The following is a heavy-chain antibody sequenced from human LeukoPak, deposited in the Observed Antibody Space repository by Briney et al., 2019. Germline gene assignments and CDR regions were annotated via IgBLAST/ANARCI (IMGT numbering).Heavy chain of an antibody. J-gene: IGHJ3*02. CDR1: GFTFSNYW. Sequence: GGSLRLSCAASGFTFSNYWMSWVRQAPGKGLEWVANIKQDGSEKYYVDSVKGRFTISRDNAKNSLYLQMNSLRAEDTAVYYCARDTYYDSSPAFDIWGQGTMVTVSS. CDR2: IKQDGSEK. D-gene: IGHD3-22*01. V-gene: IGHV3-7*01. CDR3: ARDTYYDSSPAFDI.